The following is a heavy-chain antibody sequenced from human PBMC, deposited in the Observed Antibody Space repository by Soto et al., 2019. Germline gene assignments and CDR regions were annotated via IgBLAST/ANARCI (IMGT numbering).Heavy chain of an antibody. CDR3: ARGSEVVAGLSYGMDV. CDR2: IIPKFGAA. J-gene: IGHJ6*02. CDR1: GGPFNSKDD. V-gene: IGHV1-69*01. D-gene: IGHD6-19*01. Sequence: QLQLVQSGAEVRKPGSSVRVSCKASGGPFNSKDDFTWVRQAPGQGLEWMGGIIPKFGAASYAQKFQGTVMITADESTSTGYMEVSSLTFEDTAVYYCARGSEVVAGLSYGMDVWGQGTTVTVSS.